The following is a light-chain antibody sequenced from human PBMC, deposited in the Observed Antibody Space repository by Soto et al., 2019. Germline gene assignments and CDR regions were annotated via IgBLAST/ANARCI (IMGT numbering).Light chain of an antibody. CDR2: GNS. Sequence: QSVLTQPPSVSGAPGQRVTISCTGSSSNIGAGYDVHWYQQVPGTAPKVLIYGNSNRPSGVPDRFSGSESGTSASLAITGLQAEDEAHYYCQSYDSSLSGHVFGTGTKVTVL. V-gene: IGLV1-40*01. J-gene: IGLJ1*01. CDR1: SSNIGAGYD. CDR3: QSYDSSLSGHV.